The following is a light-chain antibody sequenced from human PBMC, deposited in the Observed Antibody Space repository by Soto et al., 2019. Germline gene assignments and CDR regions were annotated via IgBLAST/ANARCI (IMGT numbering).Light chain of an antibody. Sequence: QSVLTQPPSASGTPGQRVTISCSGSSSNIGSNTVNWYQQLPGTAPKLLIYNNNPRPSGVPDRFSGSKSGTSASLAISGLQSEDEADYYCVEWDDSLNGLVFGTGTKVTVL. CDR3: VEWDDSLNGLV. J-gene: IGLJ1*01. CDR2: NNN. V-gene: IGLV1-44*01. CDR1: SSNIGSNT.